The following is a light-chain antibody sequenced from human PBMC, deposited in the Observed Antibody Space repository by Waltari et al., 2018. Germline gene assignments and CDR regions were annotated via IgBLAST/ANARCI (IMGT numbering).Light chain of an antibody. CDR3: QQYNSYSPGM. CDR2: DAS. J-gene: IGKJ1*01. CDR1: QSISNW. V-gene: IGKV1-5*01. Sequence: DIQMTQSPSTLSASVGDRVTITCRASQSISNWLTWYQQKPGKAPKVLIFDASDLESGVPSRFSGSGSGTEFTLTISSLQPDDFATYYCQQYNSYSPGMFGQGTKVDIK.